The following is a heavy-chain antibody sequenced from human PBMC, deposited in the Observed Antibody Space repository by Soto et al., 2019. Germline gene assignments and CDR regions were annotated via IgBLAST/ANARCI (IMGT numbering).Heavy chain of an antibody. Sequence: QITLKESGPTLVKPTQPLTLTCTFSGFSLSTRGVGVGWIRQPPGKALEWLALIYWDDDKRYSPSLQSRLTITKDTSRSQVVLTMTDMDPVDTATYFCAHTHPTYYVDSSGYYTRVEYFPNWGQGALVTVSS. CDR3: AHTHPTYYVDSSGYYTRVEYFPN. V-gene: IGHV2-5*02. CDR1: GFSLSTRGVG. J-gene: IGHJ1*01. D-gene: IGHD3-22*01. CDR2: IYWDDDK.